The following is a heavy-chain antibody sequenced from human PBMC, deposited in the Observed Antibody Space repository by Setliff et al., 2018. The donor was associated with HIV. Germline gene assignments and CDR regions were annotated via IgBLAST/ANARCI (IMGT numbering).Heavy chain of an antibody. CDR1: GDLIRNSYYY. J-gene: IGHJ4*02. CDR2: VYYSGIT. D-gene: IGHD2-8*01. Sequence: SETLSLTCDVSGDLIRNSYYYWAWIRQSPGRGLEWIGSVYYSGITHYNPSLESRATISLDTSKNQFSLQVTSVTAADTAVYYCARDPYCPNTCYEDFTFDSWGQGTLVTVSS. V-gene: IGHV4-39*07. CDR3: ARDPYCPNTCYEDFTFDS.